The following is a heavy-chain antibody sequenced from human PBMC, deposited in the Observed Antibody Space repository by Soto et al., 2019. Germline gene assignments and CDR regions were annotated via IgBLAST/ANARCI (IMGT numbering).Heavy chain of an antibody. J-gene: IGHJ6*03. CDR2: ISSSSSTI. CDR1: GFTFSSYS. Sequence: EVQLVESGGGLVQPGGSLRLSCAASGFTFSSYSMNWVRQAPGKGLEWVSYISSSSSTIYYADSVKGRFTISRDNAKNSQYLQRNSRRDEDTAVDYCARVGYCSGGSCHFFNYYGDMDVLFKCTTVSASS. CDR3: ARVGYCSGGSCHFFNYYGDMDV. V-gene: IGHV3-48*02. D-gene: IGHD2-15*01.